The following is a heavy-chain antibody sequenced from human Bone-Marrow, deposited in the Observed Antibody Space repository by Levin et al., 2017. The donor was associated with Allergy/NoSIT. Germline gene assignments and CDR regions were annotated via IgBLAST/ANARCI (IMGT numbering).Heavy chain of an antibody. CDR2: INPSGGST. Sequence: ASVKVSCKASGYTFTSYYLHWVRQAPGQGLEWMGIINPSGGSTTYAEKFQGRVTMTLETSTSTVYMELSRLRSEDTAVYYCAKDFGGSGSYSGYYFDCWGQGTLVTVAS. D-gene: IGHD3-10*01. CDR1: GYTFTSYY. CDR3: AKDFGGSGSYSGYYFDC. J-gene: IGHJ4*02. V-gene: IGHV1-46*01.